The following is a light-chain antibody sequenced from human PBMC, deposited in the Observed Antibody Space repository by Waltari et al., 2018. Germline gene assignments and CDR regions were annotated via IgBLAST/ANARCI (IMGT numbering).Light chain of an antibody. CDR3: LVWHSTTDHHGV. Sequence: SYVVTQSPSVSVAPGEPARITCGGDNIGSKCVHCYQQRQGQSPVLVISYDSDRPSGIPERFSGSNSGNTATLTISWVEADDEADYYCLVWHSTTDHHGVFGGGTKLTVL. V-gene: IGLV3-21*04. CDR1: NIGSKC. J-gene: IGLJ2*01. CDR2: YDS.